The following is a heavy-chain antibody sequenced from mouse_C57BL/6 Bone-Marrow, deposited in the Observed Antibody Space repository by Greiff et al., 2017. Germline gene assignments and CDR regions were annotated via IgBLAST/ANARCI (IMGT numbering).Heavy chain of an antibody. J-gene: IGHJ2*01. Sequence: VQLQQSGPVLVKPGASVKMSCKASGYTFTDYYMNWVKQSPGQGLEWIGVINPYNGGTSYNQKFKGKATLTVDKSSSTAYMELNSLTSEDSAVYYCARSRCSITTVVATDYWGQGTTLTVSS. V-gene: IGHV1-19*01. CDR1: GYTFTDYY. CDR2: INPYNGGT. D-gene: IGHD1-1*01. CDR3: ARSRCSITTVVATDY.